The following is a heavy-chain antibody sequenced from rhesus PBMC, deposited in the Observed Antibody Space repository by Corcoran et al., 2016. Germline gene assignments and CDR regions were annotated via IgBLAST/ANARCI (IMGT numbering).Heavy chain of an antibody. CDR1: GGSISDSYR. V-gene: IGHV4S10*01. J-gene: IGHJ4*01. CDR3: ARAGSWKSFDY. CDR2: IYGSSTST. Sequence: QVQLQESGPGVVKPSETLSLTCAVSGGSISDSYRWSWIRQPPGKGLEWIGYIYGSSTSTNYHPSLKSRVTISKDTSKNQFSVKLSSVTAADTAVYYCARAGSWKSFDYWGQGVLVTVSS. D-gene: IGHD1-1-1*01.